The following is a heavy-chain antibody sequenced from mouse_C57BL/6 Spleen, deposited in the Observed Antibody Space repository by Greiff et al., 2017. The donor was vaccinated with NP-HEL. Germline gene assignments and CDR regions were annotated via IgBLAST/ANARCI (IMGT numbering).Heavy chain of an antibody. Sequence: EVQLQQSGPVLVKPGASVKMSCKASGYTFTDYYMNWVKQSHGKSLEWIGVINPYNGGTSYNQKFKGKATLTVDKSSSTAYMELNSLTSEDSAVYYCARRIITTVVPSIAMDYWGQGTSVTVSS. CDR3: ARRIITTVVPSIAMDY. V-gene: IGHV1-19*01. J-gene: IGHJ4*01. CDR2: INPYNGGT. CDR1: GYTFTDYY. D-gene: IGHD1-1*01.